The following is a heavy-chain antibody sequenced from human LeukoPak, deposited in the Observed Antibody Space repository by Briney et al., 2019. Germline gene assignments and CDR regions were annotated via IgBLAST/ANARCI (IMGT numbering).Heavy chain of an antibody. J-gene: IGHJ4*02. CDR3: ARDSDTLYDYVWGTVDY. CDR1: GFTFSSYG. CDR2: IWYDGSNK. Sequence: GGSLRLSCAASGFTFSSYGMHWVRRAPGKGLEWVAVIWYDGSNKYYADSVKGRFTISRDNSKNTLYLQMNSLRAEDTAVYYCARDSDTLYDYVWGTVDYWGQGTLVTVSS. V-gene: IGHV3-33*01. D-gene: IGHD3-16*01.